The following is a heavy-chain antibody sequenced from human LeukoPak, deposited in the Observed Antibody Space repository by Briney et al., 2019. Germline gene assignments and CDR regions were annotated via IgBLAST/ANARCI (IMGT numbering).Heavy chain of an antibody. CDR2: MNPNSGNT. D-gene: IGHD6-13*01. J-gene: IGHJ4*02. V-gene: IGHV1-8*01. CDR1: GYTFTSYD. CDR3: ARIAAAGNRRLNY. Sequence: ASVKVSCKAPGYTFTSYDINWERQATGQGLEWMGWMNPNSGNTGYAQKFQGRITMTRNTSISTAYMGLSSLTSEDTAVYYCARIAAAGNRRLNYWGQGTLVTVSS.